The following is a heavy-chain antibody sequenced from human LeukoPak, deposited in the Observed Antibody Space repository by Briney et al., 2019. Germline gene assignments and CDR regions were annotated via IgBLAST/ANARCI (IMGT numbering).Heavy chain of an antibody. CDR2: INEDGSTT. Sequence: GGSLRLSCAASGFTFDDYAMHWVRQAPGKGLVWVSRINEDGSTTNYADSVKGRSTIFRDNAKNTLYLQMNSLRAEDTAVYYCVRDLGGRSGHWGQGTLVTVSS. D-gene: IGHD1-26*01. V-gene: IGHV3-74*01. CDR3: VRDLGGRSGH. J-gene: IGHJ4*02. CDR1: GFTFDDYA.